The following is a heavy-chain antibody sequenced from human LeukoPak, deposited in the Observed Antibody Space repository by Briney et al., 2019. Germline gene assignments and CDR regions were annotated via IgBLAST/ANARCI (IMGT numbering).Heavy chain of an antibody. Sequence: GGSLRLSCAASGFTFSSYWMHWVRQAPGKGLVWVSHINSDGSSTTYADSVKGRFTISRDNPDNTLDLQMNSLTAEDTAVYYCAKGPVAVAGYYFDHWGQGTLVTVSS. V-gene: IGHV3-74*01. CDR2: INSDGSST. D-gene: IGHD6-19*01. J-gene: IGHJ4*02. CDR1: GFTFSSYW. CDR3: AKGPVAVAGYYFDH.